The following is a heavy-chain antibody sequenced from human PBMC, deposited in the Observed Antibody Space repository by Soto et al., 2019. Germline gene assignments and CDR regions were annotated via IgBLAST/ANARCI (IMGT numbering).Heavy chain of an antibody. D-gene: IGHD6-13*01. CDR3: VRCGGAAAGPGDY. V-gene: IGHV3-48*03. Sequence: EVQLVESGGGLVQPGGSLRLSCVASEFTFSSYEMKWVRQAPGKGLEWVSYISSSGTTIYYTDSVKGRFTISRDNAKKSLYRQMNSLRAEDTAVYYCVRCGGAAAGPGDYWGQGTLVTVSS. CDR1: EFTFSSYE. CDR2: ISSSGTTI. J-gene: IGHJ4*02.